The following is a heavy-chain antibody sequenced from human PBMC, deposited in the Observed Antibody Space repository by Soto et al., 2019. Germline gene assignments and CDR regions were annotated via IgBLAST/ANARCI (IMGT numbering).Heavy chain of an antibody. D-gene: IGHD6-19*01. CDR2: IFYSGST. CDR3: ARVGSSGWSPDY. CDR1: GGSISGHY. V-gene: IGHV4-59*11. J-gene: IGHJ4*02. Sequence: PSETLSLTCTVSGGSISGHYWIWIRQSPGKGLEWIGYIFYSGSTNYNPSLKSRVTLSADTSKNQFSLRLSSVTAADTAVYYCARVGSSGWSPDYWAQGTLVTAPQ.